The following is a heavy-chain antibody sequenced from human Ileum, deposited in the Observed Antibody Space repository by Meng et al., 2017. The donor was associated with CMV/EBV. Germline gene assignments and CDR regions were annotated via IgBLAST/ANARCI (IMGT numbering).Heavy chain of an antibody. CDR3: AKHISISGVVIMGAFDI. D-gene: IGHD3-3*01. CDR2: INQVGSAT. Sequence: GESLKISCAASRFTINTYWMSWVRQAPGKGLEWVANINQVGSATNYVGSVKGRFTISRDNAKNPLYLQMNSLRPEDTAVYYCAKHISISGVVIMGAFDIWGQGTMVTVSS. J-gene: IGHJ3*02. CDR1: RFTINTYW. V-gene: IGHV3-7*01.